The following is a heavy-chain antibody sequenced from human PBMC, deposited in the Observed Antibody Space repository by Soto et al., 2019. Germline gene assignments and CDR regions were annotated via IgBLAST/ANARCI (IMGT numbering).Heavy chain of an antibody. V-gene: IGHV4-4*07. Sequence: SETLSLTCTVSGASISGFYWSWIRKSAGKGLEWIGRIYATGTTDYNPSLKSRVMMSVDTSKKQFSLMLRSVTAADTAVYYCVRDGTKTLRDWFDPWGQGISVTVSS. CDR2: IYATGTT. CDR3: VRDGTKTLRDWFDP. D-gene: IGHD1-1*01. CDR1: GASISGFY. J-gene: IGHJ5*02.